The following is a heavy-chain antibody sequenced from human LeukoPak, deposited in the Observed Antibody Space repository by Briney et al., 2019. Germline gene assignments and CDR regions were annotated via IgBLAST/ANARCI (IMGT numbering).Heavy chain of an antibody. Sequence: ASVKVSCKASGGTFSSYAISWVRQAPGQGLEWMGIINPSGGSTSYAQKFQGRVTMTRDMSTSTVYMELSSLRSEDTAVYYCARACSSTSCYGANYYYYYMDVWGKGTTVTVSS. D-gene: IGHD2-2*01. CDR3: ARACSSTSCYGANYYYYYMDV. J-gene: IGHJ6*03. V-gene: IGHV1-46*01. CDR2: INPSGGST. CDR1: GGTFSSYA.